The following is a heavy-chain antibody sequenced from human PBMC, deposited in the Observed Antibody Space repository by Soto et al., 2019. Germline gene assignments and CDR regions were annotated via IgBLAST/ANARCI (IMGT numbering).Heavy chain of an antibody. CDR3: GRGGYGDAGYYFDY. V-gene: IGHV4-30-4*01. CDR2: IYYSGST. J-gene: IGHJ4*02. CDR1: GGSISSGDYY. D-gene: IGHD4-17*01. Sequence: SETLSLTCTVSGGSISSGDYYWSWIRQPPGKGLEWIGYIYYSGSTYYNPSLKSRITISVDTSKNQFSLKLSYVTAADTAVYYCGRGGYGDAGYYFDYWGQGTLVTVSS.